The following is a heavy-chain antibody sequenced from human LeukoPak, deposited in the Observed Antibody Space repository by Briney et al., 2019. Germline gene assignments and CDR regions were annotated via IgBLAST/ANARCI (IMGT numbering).Heavy chain of an antibody. V-gene: IGHV4-34*01. CDR1: GVSLSGYY. D-gene: IGHD1/OR15-1a*01. CDR2: INHSGST. J-gene: IGHJ4*02. Sequence: SETLSLTCAVYGVSLSGYYWSWIRQPPRKGLEWIGEINHSGSTNYNPSLKSRLAISVDTSKNQFSLKLSSVTAADTAVDYCASRPGPNIDYWGQGTLVTVSS. CDR3: ASRPGPNIDY.